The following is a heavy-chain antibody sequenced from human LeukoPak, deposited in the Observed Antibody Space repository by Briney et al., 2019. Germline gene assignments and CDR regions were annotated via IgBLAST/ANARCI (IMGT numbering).Heavy chain of an antibody. Sequence: VASVKVSCKASGYTIPSYFMHWVRQAPGQGLEWMGIINPTGGSTTYAQKFQGRVTMTRDTSTSTVYMELSSLRSDDTAVYYCARDHGGYSSGWSLRSYNWFDPWGQGTLVTVSS. J-gene: IGHJ5*02. CDR2: INPTGGST. CDR3: ARDHGGYSSGWSLRSYNWFDP. D-gene: IGHD6-19*01. CDR1: GYTIPSYF. V-gene: IGHV1-46*01.